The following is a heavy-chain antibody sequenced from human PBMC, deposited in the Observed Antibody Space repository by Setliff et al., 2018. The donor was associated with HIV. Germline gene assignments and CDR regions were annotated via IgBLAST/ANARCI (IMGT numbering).Heavy chain of an antibody. V-gene: IGHV4-39*02. D-gene: IGHD3-22*01. Sequence: LSLTCIVSGVSTISSSSSYYWGWIRQPPGKGLEWIGYISHSGITYYNPSLKSRVTISVDTSKNHFSLRLSSVTAADTAVYYCARGTSGGHSSGYYYFDYWGHGTLVTVS. J-gene: IGHJ4*01. CDR2: ISHSGIT. CDR1: GVSTISSSSSYY. CDR3: ARGTSGGHSSGYYYFDY.